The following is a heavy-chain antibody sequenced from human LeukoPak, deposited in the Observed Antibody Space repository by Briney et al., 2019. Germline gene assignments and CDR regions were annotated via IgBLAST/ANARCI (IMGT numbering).Heavy chain of an antibody. CDR3: ARDAGRYCSSTSCYAHRYFQH. J-gene: IGHJ1*01. Sequence: SVKVSCKTSVYTFTSYNMHWVRQAPGQGLEWMGGIIPIFGTANYAQKFQGRVTITADESTSTAYMELSSLRSEDTAVYYCARDAGRYCSSTSCYAHRYFQHWGQGTLVTVSS. D-gene: IGHD2-2*01. CDR1: VYTFTSYN. CDR2: IIPIFGTA. V-gene: IGHV1-69*13.